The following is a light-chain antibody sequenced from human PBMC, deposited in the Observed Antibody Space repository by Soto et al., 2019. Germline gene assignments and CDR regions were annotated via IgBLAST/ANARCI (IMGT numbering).Light chain of an antibody. Sequence: QLVLTQSPSASASLGASVKLTCILSSGHNSYAIAWHQQQPEKGPRYLMKVNSDGSHSKGDGIPDRFSGSSSGAERYLTISSLQSEDGADYHCQTWGTGTWVFGGGTKLTVL. J-gene: IGLJ3*02. CDR3: QTWGTGTWV. V-gene: IGLV4-69*02. CDR1: SGHNSYA. CDR2: VNSDGSH.